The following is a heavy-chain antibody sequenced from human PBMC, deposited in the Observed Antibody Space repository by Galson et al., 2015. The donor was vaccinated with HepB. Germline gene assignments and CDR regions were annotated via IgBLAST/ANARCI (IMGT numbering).Heavy chain of an antibody. J-gene: IGHJ6*02. D-gene: IGHD3-9*01. CDR2: IIPIFGTA. CDR3: ARVMDYDILTGYYLYYYYGMDV. CDR1: GYTFTSYG. Sequence: SVKVSCKASGYTFTSYGISWVRQAPGQGLEWMGGIIPIFGTANYEQKFQGRVTITADESTSTAYMELSSLRSEDTAVYYCARVMDYDILTGYYLYYYYGMDVWGQGTTVTVSS. V-gene: IGHV1-69*13.